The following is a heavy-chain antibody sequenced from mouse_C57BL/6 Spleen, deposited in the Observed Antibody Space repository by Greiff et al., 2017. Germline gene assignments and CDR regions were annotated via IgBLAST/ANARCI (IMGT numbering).Heavy chain of an antibody. CDR3: ARAYYSNSHFDY. CDR2: INPSYGTT. CDR1: GYSFTDYN. J-gene: IGHJ2*01. Sequence: EVQLQQSGPELVKPGASVKISCKASGYSFTDYNMNWVKQSHGKGLEWIGVINPSYGTTSYNQKFKGKATLTVDKSSSTAYMQLNSLTSEDSAVYYCARAYYSNSHFDYWGQGTTLTVSS. V-gene: IGHV1-39*01. D-gene: IGHD2-5*01.